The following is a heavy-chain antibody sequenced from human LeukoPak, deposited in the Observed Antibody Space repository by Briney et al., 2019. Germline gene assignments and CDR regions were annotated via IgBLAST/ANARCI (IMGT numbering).Heavy chain of an antibody. CDR1: GFTFSSYW. D-gene: IGHD6-13*01. Sequence: GGSLRLSCEASGFTFSSYWMSWVRQAPGKGLEWVANIKQDGSEKYYVDSVKGRFTISRDNAKNSLYLQMNSLRAEDTAVYYCARTRGYSSSWEIDYWGQGTLVTVSS. CDR3: ARTRGYSSSWEIDY. V-gene: IGHV3-7*01. J-gene: IGHJ4*02. CDR2: IKQDGSEK.